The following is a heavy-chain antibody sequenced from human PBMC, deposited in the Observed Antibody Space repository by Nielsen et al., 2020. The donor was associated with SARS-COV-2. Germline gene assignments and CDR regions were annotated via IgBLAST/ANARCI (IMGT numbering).Heavy chain of an antibody. Sequence: GESLKISCVVSEITFRSYWMSWVRQAPGKGLEWVANINHDGSEKDYVDSVKGRFTISRDNAKNSLYLQMNSLRAEDTAVYYCARSIRGYSYGDDYWGQGTLVTVSS. V-gene: IGHV3-7*03. J-gene: IGHJ4*02. CDR2: INHDGSEK. D-gene: IGHD5-18*01. CDR1: EITFRSYW. CDR3: ARSIRGYSYGDDY.